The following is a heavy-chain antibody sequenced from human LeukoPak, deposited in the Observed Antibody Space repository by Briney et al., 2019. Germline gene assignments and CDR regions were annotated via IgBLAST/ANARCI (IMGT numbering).Heavy chain of an antibody. D-gene: IGHD6-19*01. Sequence: QPGRSLRLSCAASGFTFSSYAMHWVRQAPGKGLEWVAVISYDGSNKYYADSVKGRFTISRDNSKNTLYLQMNSLRAEDTAVYYCARSPTLAVAGPYYFDYWGQGTLVTVSS. CDR3: ARSPTLAVAGPYYFDY. V-gene: IGHV3-30-3*01. CDR2: ISYDGSNK. J-gene: IGHJ4*02. CDR1: GFTFSSYA.